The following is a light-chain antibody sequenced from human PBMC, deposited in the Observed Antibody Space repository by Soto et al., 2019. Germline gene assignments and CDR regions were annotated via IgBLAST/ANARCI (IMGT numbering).Light chain of an antibody. CDR2: GVY. J-gene: IGKJ4*01. CDR1: QSVSSY. Sequence: EIVLTQSPGTLSLSPGERATLSFRASQSVSSYLAWYQQKPGQAPRLLIYGVYTRAPGIPARFSGSGSGTDFTLTISSLQPEDFATYYCQQSYSTPLTFGGGTKVDIK. V-gene: IGKV3-11*01. CDR3: QQSYSTPLT.